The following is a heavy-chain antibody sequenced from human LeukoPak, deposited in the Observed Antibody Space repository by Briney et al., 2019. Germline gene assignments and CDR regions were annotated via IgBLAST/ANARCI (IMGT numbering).Heavy chain of an antibody. D-gene: IGHD3-10*01. CDR1: GFTFNNYA. CDR3: AKGFYGSRYWYFDR. Sequence: GGSLRLSCAASGFTFNNYAMSWVRQAPGKGLEWVSTISGSAGNTHYADSVKGRFTFSRDNSKNTLYLQMNSLKVEDTAVYYCAKGFYGSRYWYFDRWGRGTPVTVSS. J-gene: IGHJ2*01. CDR2: ISGSAGNT. V-gene: IGHV3-23*01.